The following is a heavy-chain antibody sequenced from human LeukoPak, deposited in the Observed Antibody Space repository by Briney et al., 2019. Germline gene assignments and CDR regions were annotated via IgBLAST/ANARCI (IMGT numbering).Heavy chain of an antibody. CDR2: INTNSGGT. CDR1: GYTFPGYY. Sequence: ASVKVSCKASGYTFPGYYMHWVRQAPGQGLEWMGWINTNSGGTNYAQKFQGRVTMTRDTSISTAYMELSRLRSDDTAVYYCAREHSSSSGKVFDYWGQGTLVTVSS. J-gene: IGHJ4*02. D-gene: IGHD6-6*01. CDR3: AREHSSSSGKVFDY. V-gene: IGHV1-2*02.